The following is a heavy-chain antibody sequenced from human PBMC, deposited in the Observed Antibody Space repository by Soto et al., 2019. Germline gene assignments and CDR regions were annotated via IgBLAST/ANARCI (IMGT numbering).Heavy chain of an antibody. J-gene: IGHJ5*02. Sequence: GASVKVSCKASGYTFTSYGISWVRQAPGQGLEWMGWISAYNGNTNYAQKLQGRVTMTTDTSTSTAYMELRSLRSDDTAVYYCALGGDFWSGYYTVWFDPWGQGTLVTVSS. D-gene: IGHD3-3*01. CDR3: ALGGDFWSGYYTVWFDP. V-gene: IGHV1-18*01. CDR1: GYTFTSYG. CDR2: ISAYNGNT.